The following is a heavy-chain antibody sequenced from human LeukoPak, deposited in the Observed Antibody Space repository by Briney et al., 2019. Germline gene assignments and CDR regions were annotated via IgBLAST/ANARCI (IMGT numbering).Heavy chain of an antibody. V-gene: IGHV4-39*01. D-gene: IGHD6-19*01. CDR2: IYYSGST. Sequence: SETLSLTCTVSGGSISSSSYYWGWLRQPPGKGLEWIGSIYYSGSTYYNPSLKSRATISVDTSKNQFSLTLSSVTTADTAVYYCASEKAVAGYYWGQGTLVTVSS. CDR1: GGSISSSSYY. J-gene: IGHJ4*02. CDR3: ASEKAVAGYY.